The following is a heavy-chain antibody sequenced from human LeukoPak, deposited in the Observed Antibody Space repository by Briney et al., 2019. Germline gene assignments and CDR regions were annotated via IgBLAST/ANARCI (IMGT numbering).Heavy chain of an antibody. CDR2: FYYSGST. J-gene: IGHJ4*02. CDR1: GGSISSRPYC. CDR3: ARLVVSSWYHEVLLGRDY. V-gene: IGHV4-39*01. Sequence: SETLSLTCTVSGGSISSRPYCWGWIRQPPGKGLEWLGSFYYSGSTSYRSSLKSRLSISVDTSKNQISLKLCSVTAADTAVYYCARLVVSSWYHEVLLGRDYWGQGTLVTVST. D-gene: IGHD6-13*01.